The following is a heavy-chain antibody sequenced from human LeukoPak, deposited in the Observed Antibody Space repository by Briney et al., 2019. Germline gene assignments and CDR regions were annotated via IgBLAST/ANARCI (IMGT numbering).Heavy chain of an antibody. CDR2: IYPADSDI. J-gene: IGHJ5*02. V-gene: IGHV5-51*01. CDR1: GYSINNYW. D-gene: IGHD2-15*01. CDR3: ARQEYCSGASCYTWFDP. Sequence: KPGESLKISCKGSGYSINNYWIAWVRQMPGKGLEWMGIIYPADSDIRYSPSFQGQVTISADKSISTAYLQWNSLKASDTAMYYCARQEYCSGASCYTWFDPWGQGTLVTVSS.